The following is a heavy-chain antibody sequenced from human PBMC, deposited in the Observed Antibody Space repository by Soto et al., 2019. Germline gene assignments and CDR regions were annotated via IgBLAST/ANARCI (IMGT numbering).Heavy chain of an antibody. CDR1: RFTFDDYS. Sequence: GGSVELSSEACRFTFDDYSRRWVQQAPGKGREWVSGISWNSGSIGYADSVKGRFTISRDNAKNSLYLQMNSLRAEDTAVYYCANYEESIAAAGIWGQGTPVPVSS. V-gene: IGHV3-9*01. CDR2: ISWNSGSI. CDR3: ANYEESIAAAGI. D-gene: IGHD6-13*01. J-gene: IGHJ4*02.